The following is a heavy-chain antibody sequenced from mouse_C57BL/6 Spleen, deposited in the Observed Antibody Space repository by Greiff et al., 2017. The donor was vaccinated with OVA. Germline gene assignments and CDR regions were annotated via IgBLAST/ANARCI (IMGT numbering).Heavy chain of an antibody. CDR2: INPNNGGT. J-gene: IGHJ2*01. Sequence: VQLQQSGPELVKPGASVKMSCKASGYTFTDYNMHWVKQSHGKSLEWIGYINPNNGGTSYNQKFKGKATLTVNKSSSTAYMELRSLTSEDSAVYYCAREVVTTNYFDYWGQGTTLTVSS. D-gene: IGHD2-2*01. V-gene: IGHV1-22*01. CDR3: AREVVTTNYFDY. CDR1: GYTFTDYN.